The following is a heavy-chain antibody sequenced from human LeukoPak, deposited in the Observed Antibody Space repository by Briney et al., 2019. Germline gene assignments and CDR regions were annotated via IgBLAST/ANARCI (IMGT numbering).Heavy chain of an antibody. D-gene: IGHD1-26*01. J-gene: IGHJ4*02. Sequence: PSETLSLTCAVSGGSFSGYYWSWIGQPPGKRLEWMGEINHSGSTNYNPSLKSRVTISVDTSKNQFSLKLSSVTAADTAVYCCVGTRPGPVRFDYWGQGTLVTVSS. CDR3: VGTRPGPVRFDY. CDR1: GGSFSGYY. CDR2: INHSGST. V-gene: IGHV4-34*01.